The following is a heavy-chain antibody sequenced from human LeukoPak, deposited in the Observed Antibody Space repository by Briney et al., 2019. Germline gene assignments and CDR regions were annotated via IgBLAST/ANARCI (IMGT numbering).Heavy chain of an antibody. V-gene: IGHV4-59*13. CDR2: VYYSGST. J-gene: IGHJ6*02. Sequence: SETLSLTCTVSGGVISIYGWSWFRQPPGKGLEWIGTVYYSGSTDYHPSLKSRVTISTDTSNNQVSLKLNSVTAADTAVYYCARLSRIASAGDYDYHSLDVWGQGTTVTVSS. CDR1: GGVISIYG. CDR3: ARLSRIASAGDYDYHSLDV. D-gene: IGHD6-13*01.